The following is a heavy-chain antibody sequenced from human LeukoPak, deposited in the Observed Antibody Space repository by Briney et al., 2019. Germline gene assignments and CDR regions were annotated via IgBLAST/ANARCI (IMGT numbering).Heavy chain of an antibody. CDR2: INPNSGCT. J-gene: IGHJ4*02. CDR3: PTLYGDYVTSDY. D-gene: IGHD4-17*01. CDR1: GYTFTGYY. V-gene: IGHV1-2*02. Sequence: GASVKVSCKASGYTFTGYYMHCVRQAPGQGLEWMGWINPNSGCTNYAQKFHGRVTMTRETPLSKAYMEPNRLTADEAPGYYCPTLYGDYVTSDYWGQGTLVTVSS.